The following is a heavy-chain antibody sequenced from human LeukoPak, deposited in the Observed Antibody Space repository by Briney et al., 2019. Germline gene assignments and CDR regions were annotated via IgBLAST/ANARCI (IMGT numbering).Heavy chain of an antibody. Sequence: GASVKVSCKASGYTFTSYAMHWVRQAPGQRLEWMGWINAGNGNTKYSQKFQGRVTITRDTSASTAYMELSSLRSEGTAVYYCVRSHLYYATATPSDYWGQGTLVTVSS. CDR1: GYTFTSYA. D-gene: IGHD3-3*01. CDR3: VRSHLYYATATPSDY. J-gene: IGHJ4*02. CDR2: INAGNGNT. V-gene: IGHV1-3*01.